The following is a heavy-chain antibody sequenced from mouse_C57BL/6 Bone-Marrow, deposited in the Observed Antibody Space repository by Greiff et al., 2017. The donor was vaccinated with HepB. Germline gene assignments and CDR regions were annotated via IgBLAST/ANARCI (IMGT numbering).Heavy chain of an antibody. V-gene: IGHV1-55*01. D-gene: IGHD3-3*01. CDR2: IYPGSGST. CDR1: GYTFTSYW. Sequence: QVQLKESGAELVKPGASVKMSCKASGYTFTSYWITWVKQRPGQGLEWIGDIYPGSGSTNYNEKFKSKATLTVDTSSSTAYMQLSSLTSEDSAVYYCARGDYYYAMDYWGQGTSVTVSS. CDR3: ARGDYYYAMDY. J-gene: IGHJ4*01.